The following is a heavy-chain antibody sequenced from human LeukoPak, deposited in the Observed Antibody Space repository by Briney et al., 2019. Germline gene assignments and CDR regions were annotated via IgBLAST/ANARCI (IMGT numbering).Heavy chain of an antibody. V-gene: IGHV3-53*01. CDR3: ARRAGDYSHPYDY. CDR2: IYSGGST. CDR1: GFTFSNYG. D-gene: IGHD3-22*01. J-gene: IGHJ4*02. Sequence: GGSLRLSCAASGFTFSNYGMSWVRQAPGKGLEWVSFIYSGGSTHNSDSVKGRFTISRDNSKNTLYLQMNSLRAEDTAVYYCARRAGDYSHPYDYWGQGTLVTVSS.